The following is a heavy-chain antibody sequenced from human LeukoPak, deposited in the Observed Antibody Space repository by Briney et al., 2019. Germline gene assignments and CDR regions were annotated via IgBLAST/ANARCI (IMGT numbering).Heavy chain of an antibody. Sequence: PGGSLRLSCAASGFTFDDYGMSWVRQAPGKGLEWVSGINWNGGSTGYADSVKGRFTISRDNAKNSLYLQMNSLRAEDTALYYCARGCPYYYDSSGYYLCYYYMDVWGKGTTVTVSS. CDR3: ARGCPYYYDSSGYYLCYYYMDV. CDR1: GFTFDDYG. J-gene: IGHJ6*03. V-gene: IGHV3-20*04. CDR2: INWNGGST. D-gene: IGHD3-22*01.